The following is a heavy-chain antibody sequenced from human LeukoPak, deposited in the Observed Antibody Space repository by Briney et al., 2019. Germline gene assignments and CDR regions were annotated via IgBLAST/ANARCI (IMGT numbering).Heavy chain of an antibody. CDR2: FSHGGTKT. J-gene: IGHJ5*02. CDR3: AKDIELFMS. Sequence: GGSLRLSCAASGFTFRNFAMSWVRQAPGKGLEWVSGFSHGGTKTFYAASVKGRFTISRDDSNSTLFLQMDNLRVEDTATYYCAKDIELFMSWGQGTLVIVSS. CDR1: GFTFRNFA. D-gene: IGHD1-26*01. V-gene: IGHV3-23*01.